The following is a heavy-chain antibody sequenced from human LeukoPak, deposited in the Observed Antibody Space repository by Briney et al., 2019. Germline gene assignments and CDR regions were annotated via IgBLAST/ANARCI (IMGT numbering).Heavy chain of an antibody. Sequence: PGGSLRLSCAASGFTFSSYEMNWVRQAPGKGLEWVANIKQDGSEKYYVDSVKGRFTISRDNAKNSLYLQMNSLRAEDTAMYYCARRRGSYCFDYWGQGTLVTVSS. J-gene: IGHJ4*02. V-gene: IGHV3-7*01. CDR3: ARRRGSYCFDY. D-gene: IGHD1-26*01. CDR2: IKQDGSEK. CDR1: GFTFSSYE.